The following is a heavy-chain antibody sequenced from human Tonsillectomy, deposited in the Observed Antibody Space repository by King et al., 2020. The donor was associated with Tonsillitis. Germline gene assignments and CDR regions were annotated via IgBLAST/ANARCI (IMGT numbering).Heavy chain of an antibody. CDR1: GCTFSIYG. CDR2: IWYDCANK. D-gene: IGHD6-13*01. CDR3: ARENGLSSSWVYYFDY. J-gene: IGHJ4*02. Sequence: VQLVESGGGVVQPGRSLRLSWAASGCTFSIYGMHWVRPAPGKGLEGLAVIWYDCANKYYSDSVQGRFTISRDNSKNTLYLQMSSLRADDTAVYYCARENGLSSSWVYYFDYWGQGTLVTVSS. V-gene: IGHV3-33*08.